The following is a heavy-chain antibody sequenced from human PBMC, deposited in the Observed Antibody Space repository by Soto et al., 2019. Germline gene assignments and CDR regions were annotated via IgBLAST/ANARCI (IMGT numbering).Heavy chain of an antibody. D-gene: IGHD2-15*01. CDR2: INDGNGNT. CDR1: GYTFTSYA. Sequence: ASVKVSCKASGYTFTSYAMHCVRHAPGQRLEWMGWINDGNGNTKYQQKFQGRVTITRDKSASTDYMEMSSMRSEDTAVYYCARGPGGPDGPGDYWGQGTLVTVSS. J-gene: IGHJ4*02. CDR3: ARGPGGPDGPGDY. V-gene: IGHV1-3*01.